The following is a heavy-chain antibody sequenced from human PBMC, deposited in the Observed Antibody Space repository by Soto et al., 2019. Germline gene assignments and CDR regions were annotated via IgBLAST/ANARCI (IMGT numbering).Heavy chain of an antibody. CDR2: ISSNGGST. CDR1: GFTFSSYA. V-gene: IGHV3-64*01. J-gene: IGHJ4*02. D-gene: IGHD5-18*01. CDR3: ARGYGYYFDY. Sequence: EVQLVESGGGLVQPGGSLRLSCAASGFTFSSYAMHWVRQAPGKGLEYVSVISSNGGSTDYANSVKGRFTISRDNSKNTLYLKMGSLRAEDMAVYYCARGYGYYFDYWGQGTLVTVSS.